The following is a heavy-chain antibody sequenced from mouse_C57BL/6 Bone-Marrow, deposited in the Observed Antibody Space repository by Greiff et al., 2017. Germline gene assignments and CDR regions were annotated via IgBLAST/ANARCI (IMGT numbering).Heavy chain of an antibody. CDR2: IYPGSGST. J-gene: IGHJ2*01. Sequence: QVQLQQPGAELVKPGASVQMSCKASGYTFTSYWITWVKQRPGQGLEWIGDIYPGSGSTNYNEKLKSKATLTVDTSSSTAYMQLSSLTSEDSAVYYCARYYYDYDGFAYWGQGTTLTVSS. D-gene: IGHD2-4*01. V-gene: IGHV1-55*01. CDR1: GYTFTSYW. CDR3: ARYYYDYDGFAY.